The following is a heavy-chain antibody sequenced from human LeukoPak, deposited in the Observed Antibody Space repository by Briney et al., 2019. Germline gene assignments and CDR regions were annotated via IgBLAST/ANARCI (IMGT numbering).Heavy chain of an antibody. V-gene: IGHV3-23*01. CDR1: GFSFSRHA. CDR2: ITGTGTNT. Sequence: GGSLRLSCAASGFSFSRHAMTWVRQASGQGLEWGSTITGTGTNTYYGHSVKGRFTISRDNFNKTLYLEMHSLRAEDTAVYYCAKDLHPASTAVVVEGGLDSWGQGTLVTVSS. CDR3: AKDLHPASTAVVVEGGLDS. J-gene: IGHJ4*02. D-gene: IGHD3-22*01.